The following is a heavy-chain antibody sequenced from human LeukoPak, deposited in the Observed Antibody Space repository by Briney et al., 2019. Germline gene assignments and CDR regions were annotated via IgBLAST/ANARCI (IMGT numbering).Heavy chain of an antibody. J-gene: IGHJ4*02. Sequence: ASVKASCTASGYTFTSYDINWVRQATGQGLEWMGWMNPNSGNTGYAQKFQGRVTMTRDTSTSTVYMELSSLRSEDTAVYYCARAERGYSSLDYWGQGTLVTVSS. CDR1: GYTFTSYD. V-gene: IGHV1-8*01. D-gene: IGHD5-18*01. CDR3: ARAERGYSSLDY. CDR2: MNPNSGNT.